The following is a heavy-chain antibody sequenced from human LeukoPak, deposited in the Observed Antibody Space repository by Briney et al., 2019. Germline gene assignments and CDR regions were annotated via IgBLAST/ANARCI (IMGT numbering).Heavy chain of an antibody. D-gene: IGHD3-16*01. J-gene: IGHJ6*02. V-gene: IGHV4-59*11. CDR1: GASISGHY. Sequence: KPSETLSLTYTVAGASISGHYWTSIRQPPGKGLEWLGQIHYSGRPTYNPSLKTRVTLSVDTSKNQLSLKVTSVTGAGTAVYYCARFGVDYDMDVWGQGTTVTVSS. CDR2: IHYSGRP. CDR3: ARFGVDYDMDV.